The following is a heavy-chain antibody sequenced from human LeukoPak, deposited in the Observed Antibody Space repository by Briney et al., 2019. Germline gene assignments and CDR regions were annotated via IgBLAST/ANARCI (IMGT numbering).Heavy chain of an antibody. V-gene: IGHV1-3*01. Sequence: GASVKVSCKASGYTFTSYAMHWVRQAPGQRLEWMGWINAGDGNTKYSQKFQGRVTITRDTSASTAYMELSSLRSEDTAVYYCARDEYYSSGWYGGYNWFDPWGQGTLVTVSS. CDR3: ARDEYYSSGWYGGYNWFDP. D-gene: IGHD6-19*01. J-gene: IGHJ5*02. CDR2: INAGDGNT. CDR1: GYTFTSYA.